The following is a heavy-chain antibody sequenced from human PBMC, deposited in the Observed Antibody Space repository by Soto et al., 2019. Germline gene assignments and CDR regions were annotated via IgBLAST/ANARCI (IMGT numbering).Heavy chain of an antibody. CDR1: GYTFTKFH. J-gene: IGHJ3*01. CDR2: IDPSGGVT. V-gene: IGHV1-46*01. Sequence: GASVKVSCKASGYTFTKFHIHWVRQAPGRGLEWMGMIDPSGGVTRDAQRFQGRITMTSDTSTSSVYMELSSLTSDDTAVYYCAITPVYYYDSSGYYAHAFDVWGQGTMVTVSS. CDR3: AITPVYYYDSSGYYAHAFDV. D-gene: IGHD3-22*01.